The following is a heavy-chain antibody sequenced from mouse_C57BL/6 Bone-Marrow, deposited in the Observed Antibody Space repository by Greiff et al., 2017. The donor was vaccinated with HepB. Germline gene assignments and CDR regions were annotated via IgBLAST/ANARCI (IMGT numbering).Heavy chain of an antibody. J-gene: IGHJ4*01. CDR1: GYTFTGYW. D-gene: IGHD1-1*01. CDR2: IFPGSGST. V-gene: IGHV1-9*01. CDR3: ARSCSVYYYAMDY. Sequence: VQLQQSGAELMKPGASVKLSCKATGYTFTGYWIEWVKQRPVHGLEWIGEIFPGSGSTNYNEKFKGKATFTADTSSNTAYMQLSSLTTEDSAIFYCARSCSVYYYAMDYWGQGTSVTVSA.